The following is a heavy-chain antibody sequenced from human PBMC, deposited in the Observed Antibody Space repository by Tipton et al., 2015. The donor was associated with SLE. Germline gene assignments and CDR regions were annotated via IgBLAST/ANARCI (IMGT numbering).Heavy chain of an antibody. CDR1: GGSISSHY. CDR3: ARDGYYYDSSGYFFDAFDI. CDR2: IYYSGST. J-gene: IGHJ3*02. Sequence: TLSLTCTVSGGSISSHYWSWIRQPPGKGLEWIGYIYYSGSTNYNPSLKSRVTISVDTSKNQFSLKLSSVTAADTAVYYCARDGYYYDSSGYFFDAFDIWGQGTMVTVSS. V-gene: IGHV4-59*11. D-gene: IGHD3-22*01.